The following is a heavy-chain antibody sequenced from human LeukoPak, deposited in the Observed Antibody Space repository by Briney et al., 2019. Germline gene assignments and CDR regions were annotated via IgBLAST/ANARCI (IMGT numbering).Heavy chain of an antibody. CDR3: TRPFREWPFFFQH. D-gene: IGHD3-3*01. Sequence: GGSLRLSCTASGFTFGDYAMSWVRQAPGKGLEWVGFIRSKAYGGTTKYAASVKGRFTISRDDSKSIAYLQMNSLKTEDTAVYYCTRPFREWPFFFQHWGQGTLVTVSS. J-gene: IGHJ1*01. V-gene: IGHV3-49*04. CDR2: IRSKAYGGTT. CDR1: GFTFGDYA.